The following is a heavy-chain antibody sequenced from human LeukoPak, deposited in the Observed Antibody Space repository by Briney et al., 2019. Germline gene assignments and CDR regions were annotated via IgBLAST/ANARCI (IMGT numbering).Heavy chain of an antibody. J-gene: IGHJ6*03. CDR2: IYYSGST. CDR3: ARGDYRYYYMDV. CDR1: GGSISSSSYY. D-gene: IGHD4-11*01. V-gene: IGHV4-39*07. Sequence: PSETLSLTCTVSGGSISSSSYYWGWIRQPPGKGLEWIGSIYYSGSTYYNPSLKSRVTISVDTSKNQFSLKLSSVTAADTAVYYCARGDYRYYYMDVWGKGTTVTVSS.